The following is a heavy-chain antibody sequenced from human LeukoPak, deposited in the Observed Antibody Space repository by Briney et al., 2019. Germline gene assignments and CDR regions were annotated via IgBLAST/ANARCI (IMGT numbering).Heavy chain of an antibody. Sequence: SVKVSCKASGYTFTSYGISWVRQAPGQGLEWMGWISAYNGNTNCAQKLQGRVTMTTDTSTSTAYMELRSLRSDDTAVYYCARATYYYDSSGYYYTFDSFDYWGQGTLVTVSS. CDR1: GYTFTSYG. D-gene: IGHD3-22*01. J-gene: IGHJ4*02. CDR2: ISAYNGNT. CDR3: ARATYYYDSSGYYYTFDSFDY. V-gene: IGHV1-18*01.